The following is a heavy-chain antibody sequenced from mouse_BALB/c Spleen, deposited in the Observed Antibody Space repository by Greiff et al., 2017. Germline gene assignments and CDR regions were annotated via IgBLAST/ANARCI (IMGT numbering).Heavy chain of an antibody. CDR1: GYTFTSYW. CDR3: AREGNGNYFDY. CDR2: INPSNGRT. J-gene: IGHJ3*01. D-gene: IGHD2-1*01. Sequence: QVQLQQPGAELVKPGASVKLSCKASGYTFTSYWMHWVKQRPGQGLEWIGEINPSNGRTNYNEKFKSKATLTVDKSSSTAYMQLSRLTSEDSAVYYGAREGNGNYFDYWGRGTLVTVSA. V-gene: IGHV1S81*02.